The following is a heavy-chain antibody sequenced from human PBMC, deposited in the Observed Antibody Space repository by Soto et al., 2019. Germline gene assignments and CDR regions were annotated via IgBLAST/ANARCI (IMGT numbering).Heavy chain of an antibody. CDR3: ATSSPALDY. V-gene: IGHV1-18*01. Sequence: QVQLVQSGPEVKKPGASVKVSCKTSGYTFTNYGISWVRQAPGQGLEWMGWITTDKGKTTYAQKFQGRVTMTTDTSTSTAYMELRSLRSDDTAMYYWATSSPALDYWGQGTLVTVAS. J-gene: IGHJ4*02. D-gene: IGHD3-3*02. CDR1: GYTFTNYG. CDR2: ITTDKGKT.